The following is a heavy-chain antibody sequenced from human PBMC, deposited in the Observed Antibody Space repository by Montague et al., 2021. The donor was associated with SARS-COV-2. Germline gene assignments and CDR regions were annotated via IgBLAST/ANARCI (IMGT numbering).Heavy chain of an antibody. CDR3: ARQGRISMVRLNWFDP. D-gene: IGHD3-10*01. CDR2: INNRGNT. Sequence: SETLSLTCTVSGDSISSSSYYWGWIRQPPGKGLEWIGSINNRGNTYNNPSLRSRVSISVDTSKNQFSLKLSSVTAADTAVYYCARQGRISMVRLNWFDPWGQGTLVTVSS. CDR1: GDSISSSSYY. V-gene: IGHV4-39*01. J-gene: IGHJ5*02.